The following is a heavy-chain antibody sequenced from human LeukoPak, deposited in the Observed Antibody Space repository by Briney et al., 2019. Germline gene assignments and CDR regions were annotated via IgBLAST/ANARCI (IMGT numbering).Heavy chain of an antibody. J-gene: IGHJ4*02. CDR1: GFTFSSYE. CDR3: ARVDYDILTGYYNWAY. D-gene: IGHD3-9*01. Sequence: GGSLRLSCAASGFTFSSYEMSWVRQDPGKGREWVSYISSSGSTIYYADSVKGRFTISRDNAKNSLYLQMNSLRAEDTAVYYCARVDYDILTGYYNWAYWGQGTLVTVSS. V-gene: IGHV3-48*03. CDR2: ISSSGSTI.